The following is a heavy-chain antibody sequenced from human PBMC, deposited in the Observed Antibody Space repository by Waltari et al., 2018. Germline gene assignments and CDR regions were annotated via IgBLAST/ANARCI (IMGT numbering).Heavy chain of an antibody. CDR2: INHSGST. CDR3: ARLYGSGSNY. Sequence: QVQLQESGPGLVKPSETLSITCAVYGGSFSGYYWSWIRQPPGKGLEWIGEINHSGSTNYNPSLKSRVTISVDTSKNQFSLKLSSVTAADTAVYYCARLYGSGSNYWGQGTLVTVSS. J-gene: IGHJ4*02. CDR1: GGSFSGYY. V-gene: IGHV4-34*01. D-gene: IGHD3-10*01.